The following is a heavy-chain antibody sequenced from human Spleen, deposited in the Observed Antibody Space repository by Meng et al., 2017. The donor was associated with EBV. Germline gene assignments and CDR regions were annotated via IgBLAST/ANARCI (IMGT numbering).Heavy chain of an antibody. D-gene: IGHD1-26*01. CDR1: GFSFSAYW. CDR3: SRDLMGPDDW. Sequence: ELQLQQSGETLFRLGGSLRLYCATSGFSFSAYWMHWVRQVPGKGLQWVSRITPDGGRTDYADSVQGRFTISRDNAAKTLYLQMKSLRPEDTAVYYCSRDLMGPDDWWGQGTLVTVSS. CDR2: ITPDGGRT. J-gene: IGHJ4*02. V-gene: IGHV3-74*01.